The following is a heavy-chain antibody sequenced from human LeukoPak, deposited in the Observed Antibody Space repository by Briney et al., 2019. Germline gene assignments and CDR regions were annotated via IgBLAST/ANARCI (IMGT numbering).Heavy chain of an antibody. CDR2: INSSGGST. J-gene: IGHJ6*02. V-gene: IGHV1-46*01. CDR3: ARDREEYGMDV. CDR1: GYTFTSYY. Sequence: ASVKVSCKASGYTFTSYYMHWVRQAPGQGLEWMGIINSSGGSTSYAQKFQGRVTMTRDTSTSTVYMELSSLRSEDTAVYCCARDREEYGMDVWGQGSTVTVSS.